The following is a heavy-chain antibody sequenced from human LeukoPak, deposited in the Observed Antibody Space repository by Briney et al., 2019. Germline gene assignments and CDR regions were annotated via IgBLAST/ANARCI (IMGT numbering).Heavy chain of an antibody. CDR1: GFTFSSYA. CDR2: ISYDGSNK. J-gene: IGHJ4*02. CDR3: ARYRDGYNFDY. V-gene: IGHV3-30-3*01. D-gene: IGHD5-24*01. Sequence: SGGSLRLSCAASGFTFSSYAMHWVRQAPGKGLEWVAVISYDGSNKYYADSVKGRFTIFRDNSKNTLYLQMNSLRAEDTAVYYCARYRDGYNFDYWGQGTLVTVSS.